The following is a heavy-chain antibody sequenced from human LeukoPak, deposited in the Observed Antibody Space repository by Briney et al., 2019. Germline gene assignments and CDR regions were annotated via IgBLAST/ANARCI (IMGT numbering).Heavy chain of an antibody. CDR1: GGSISSYY. Sequence: SETLSLTCTVSGGSISSYYWSWIRQPPGKGLEWIGYIYTSGSTNYNPSLKSRVTISVDTSKNQFSLKLSSATAADTAVYYCAGAYCSSTSCYRLDWFDPWGQGTLVTVSS. V-gene: IGHV4-4*09. J-gene: IGHJ5*02. CDR2: IYTSGST. D-gene: IGHD2-2*01. CDR3: AGAYCSSTSCYRLDWFDP.